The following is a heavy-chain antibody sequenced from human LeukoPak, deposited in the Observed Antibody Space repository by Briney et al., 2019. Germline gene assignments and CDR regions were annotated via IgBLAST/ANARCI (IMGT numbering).Heavy chain of an antibody. V-gene: IGHV3-48*03. J-gene: IGHJ4*02. CDR1: GFTFSSYE. D-gene: IGHD3-10*01. Sequence: GGSLRLSCAASGFTFSSYEMNWVRQASGKGLEWVSYISSSGSTIYYADSVKGRFTISRDNAKNSLYLQMNSLRAEDTAVYYCARESSQGPDYFDYWGQGTLVTVSS. CDR3: ARESSQGPDYFDY. CDR2: ISSSGSTI.